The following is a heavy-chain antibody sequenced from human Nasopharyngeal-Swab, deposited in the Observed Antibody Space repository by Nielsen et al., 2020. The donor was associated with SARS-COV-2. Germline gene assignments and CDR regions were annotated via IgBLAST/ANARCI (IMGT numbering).Heavy chain of an antibody. CDR1: GFTFSRYW. J-gene: IGHJ5*02. Sequence: GESLKISCAASGFTFSRYWMHWVRQVPGEGLVWVSRIDTDGSTTDHADSVKGRFTISRDNAKNTLYLQMNNLRAEDTALYYCARDVAGADSAWGQGTLVTVSS. CDR2: IDTDGSTT. CDR3: ARDVAGADSA. V-gene: IGHV3-74*01. D-gene: IGHD2-21*01.